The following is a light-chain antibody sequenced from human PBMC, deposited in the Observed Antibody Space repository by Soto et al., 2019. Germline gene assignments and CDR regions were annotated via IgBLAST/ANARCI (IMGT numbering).Light chain of an antibody. J-gene: IGKJ2*01. V-gene: IGKV3-20*01. CDR2: GAS. CDR1: QSVSRNY. Sequence: EIVLTQSPGTLSLSPGERATLSCRASQSVSRNYLAWYQQKPGQAPRLLIYGASCRATGIPDRFSGSGSGTDFTLTISRLEPEDFAVYYCHQYGSAPYTFGQGTKLEIK. CDR3: HQYGSAPYT.